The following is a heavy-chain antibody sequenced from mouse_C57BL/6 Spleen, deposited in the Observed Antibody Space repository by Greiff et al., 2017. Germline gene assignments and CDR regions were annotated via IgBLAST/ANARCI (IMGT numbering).Heavy chain of an antibody. D-gene: IGHD2-4*01. V-gene: IGHV1-82*01. CDR1: GYAFSSSW. J-gene: IGHJ2*01. CDR3: ASYDSLFDY. CDR2: IYPGDGDT. Sequence: VQLQQSGPELVKPGASVKISCKASGYAFSSSWMNWVKQRPGKGLEWIGRIYPGDGDTNYNGKFKGKATLTADKPSSTAYMQLSSLTSEDSAVYFCASYDSLFDYWGQGTTLTVSS.